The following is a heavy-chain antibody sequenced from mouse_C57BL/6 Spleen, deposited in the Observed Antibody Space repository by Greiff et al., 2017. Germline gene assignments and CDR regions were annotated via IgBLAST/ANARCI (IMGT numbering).Heavy chain of an antibody. CDR1: GYTFTSYW. CDR3: ARSLRLSCDY. J-gene: IGHJ2*01. CDR2: IYPSDSET. Sequence: QVQLQQPGAELVRPGSSVKLSCKASGYTFTSYWMDWVKQRPGQGLEWIGNIYPSDSETHYNQKFKDKATLTVDKSSSTAYMQLSSLTSEDSAVYYCARSLRLSCDYWGQGTTLTVSS. V-gene: IGHV1-61*01. D-gene: IGHD2-4*01.